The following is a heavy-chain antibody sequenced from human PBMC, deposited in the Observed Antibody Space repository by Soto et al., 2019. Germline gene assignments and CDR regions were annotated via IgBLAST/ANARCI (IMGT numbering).Heavy chain of an antibody. D-gene: IGHD3-3*01. J-gene: IGHJ5*02. CDR1: GGSFSGYH. CDR2: IDHSGYT. Sequence: SETLSLTCAVYGGSFSGYHWNWIRQPPGKGLEWIGEIDHSGYTNYNPSLKSRATISVDTSKNQFSLRLTSVTAADTAVYYCARVRDWFDPWGQGTLVTVSS. CDR3: ARVRDWFDP. V-gene: IGHV4-34*01.